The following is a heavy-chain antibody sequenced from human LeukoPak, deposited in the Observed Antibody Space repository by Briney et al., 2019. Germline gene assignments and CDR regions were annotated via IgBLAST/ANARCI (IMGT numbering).Heavy chain of an antibody. CDR3: ATGYSGYRRSYYYGMDV. Sequence: TGGSLSLSCAASGFPFSSNYMTWVRQAPGKGLEWVSLIYTDGSTYYADSVKGRFTISRHNSKNTLYIQMNSLGADDTAVYYCATGYSGYRRSYYYGMDVWGQGTTVTASS. J-gene: IGHJ6*02. CDR1: GFPFSSNY. CDR2: IYTDGST. V-gene: IGHV3-53*04. D-gene: IGHD5-12*01.